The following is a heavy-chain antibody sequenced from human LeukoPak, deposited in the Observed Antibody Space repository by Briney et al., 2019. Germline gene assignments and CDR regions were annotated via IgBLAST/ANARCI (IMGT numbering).Heavy chain of an antibody. CDR1: GYTFTSYY. D-gene: IGHD1-26*01. J-gene: IGHJ4*02. CDR3: ARRGIVGATGNYYFDY. Sequence: GASVKVSCKASGYTFTSYYMHWVRQAPGQGLEWMGIINPSGGSTIYAQIFQGRVTMTRDTSISTAYMELSRLRSDDTAVYYCARRGIVGATGNYYFDYWGQGTLVTVSS. CDR2: INPSGGST. V-gene: IGHV1-46*01.